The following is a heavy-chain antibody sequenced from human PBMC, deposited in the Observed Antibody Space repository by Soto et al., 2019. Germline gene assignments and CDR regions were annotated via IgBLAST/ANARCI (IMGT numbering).Heavy chain of an antibody. J-gene: IGHJ4*02. D-gene: IGHD3-9*01. CDR3: AREGPDRRYFDWPPQGFDY. CDR1: GYTFTSYA. V-gene: IGHV1-3*01. CDR2: INAGNGNT. Sequence: ASVKVSCKASGYTFTSYAMHWVRQAPGQRLEWMGWINAGNGNTKYSQKFQGRVTMTTDTSSTTAYMELRSLRSDDTAVYYCAREGPDRRYFDWPPQGFDYWGQGTLVTVSS.